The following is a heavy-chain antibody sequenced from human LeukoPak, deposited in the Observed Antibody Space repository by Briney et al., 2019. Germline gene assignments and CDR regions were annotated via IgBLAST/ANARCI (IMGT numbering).Heavy chain of an antibody. J-gene: IGHJ4*02. CDR1: GGSISSSSYY. V-gene: IGHV4-39*01. CDR2: IYYSGST. Sequence: SETLSLTCTVSGGSISSSSYYWGWIRQPPGKGLEWIGSIYYSGSTYYNPSLKSRVTISVDTSKNQFSLKLSSVTAADTALYYCAEETSLEGQLLKNSYYFDYWGQGTLVTVSS. D-gene: IGHD2-2*01. CDR3: AEETSLEGQLLKNSYYFDY.